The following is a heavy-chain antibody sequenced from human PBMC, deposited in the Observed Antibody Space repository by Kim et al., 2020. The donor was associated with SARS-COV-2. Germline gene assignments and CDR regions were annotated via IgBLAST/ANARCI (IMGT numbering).Heavy chain of an antibody. CDR2: IDPSDSYT. Sequence: GESLKISCKGSGYSFTSYWISWVRQMPGKSLEWMGRIDPSDSYTNYSPSFQGHVTISADKSISTAYLQWSSLKASDTAMYYCARHNYDILTDTGMDVWGQGTTVTVSS. J-gene: IGHJ6*02. CDR1: GYSFTSYW. D-gene: IGHD3-9*01. V-gene: IGHV5-10-1*01. CDR3: ARHNYDILTDTGMDV.